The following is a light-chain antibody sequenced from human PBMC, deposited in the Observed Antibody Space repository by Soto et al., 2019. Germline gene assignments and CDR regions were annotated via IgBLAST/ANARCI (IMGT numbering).Light chain of an antibody. Sequence: EIVLTQSPGTLSLSPGERVTLSCRASQSVNANYLAWYQQKPGQAPRLLIYGASGRAAGIPDRFSGSGSGTDFTLTISRLEPEDFAVYYCHQYGSSPRTFGQGTKVEIK. CDR3: HQYGSSPRT. CDR2: GAS. V-gene: IGKV3-20*01. CDR1: QSVNANY. J-gene: IGKJ1*01.